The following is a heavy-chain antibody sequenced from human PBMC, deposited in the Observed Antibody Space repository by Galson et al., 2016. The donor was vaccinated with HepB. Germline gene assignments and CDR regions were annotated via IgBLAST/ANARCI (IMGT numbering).Heavy chain of an antibody. Sequence: PALVKPTQTPTLTCTFSGFSLSTSGMCVSWIRQPPGKALEWLARIDWDDDKYYSTSLKTRLTISKDTSKNQVDLTMTNMDPVDTATYYCARRRGYDLGGAVDIWGQGTMVTVSS. CDR2: IDWDDDK. CDR3: ARRRGYDLGGAVDI. V-gene: IGHV2-70*11. D-gene: IGHD5-12*01. CDR1: GFSLSTSGMC. J-gene: IGHJ3*02.